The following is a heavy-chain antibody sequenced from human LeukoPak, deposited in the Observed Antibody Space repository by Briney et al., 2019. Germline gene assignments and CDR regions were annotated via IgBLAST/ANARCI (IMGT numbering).Heavy chain of an antibody. D-gene: IGHD5-18*01. CDR2: ISGSGGST. V-gene: IGHV3-23*01. Sequence: GGSLRLSCAASGFTFSSYAMSWVRQAPGKGLEWVSAISGSGGSTYYADSVKGRFTISRDDSKNTLYLQMNSLRAEDTAVYYCAKGIYGYSYGLFDYWGQGTLVTVSS. J-gene: IGHJ4*02. CDR3: AKGIYGYSYGLFDY. CDR1: GFTFSSYA.